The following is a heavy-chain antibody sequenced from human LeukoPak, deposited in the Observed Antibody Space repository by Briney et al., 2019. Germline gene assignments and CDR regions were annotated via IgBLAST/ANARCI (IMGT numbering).Heavy chain of an antibody. CDR3: ARDEDNYYDSSGYYPFDY. J-gene: IGHJ4*02. D-gene: IGHD3-22*01. V-gene: IGHV1-69*04. Sequence: SVTVSCKASGGTFISYAISWVRQAPGQGLGWMGRIIPILGIANYAQKFQGRVTITADKSTSTAYMELSSLRSEDTAVYYCARDEDNYYDSSGYYPFDYWGQGTLVTVSS. CDR1: GGTFISYA. CDR2: IIPILGIA.